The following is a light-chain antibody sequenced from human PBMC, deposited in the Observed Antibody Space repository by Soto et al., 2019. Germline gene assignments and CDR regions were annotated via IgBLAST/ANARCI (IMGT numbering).Light chain of an antibody. CDR2: GTS. Sequence: EIVLTQSPATLSLSPGERATLSCRASQSVSTYLAWYQHKPGQAPRLLIYGTSSRATGIPDRFSGSGSGTDFTLTISRLEPEDFAVYYCQQYGSSPLTFGGGTKVDI. CDR3: QQYGSSPLT. V-gene: IGKV3-20*01. J-gene: IGKJ4*01. CDR1: QSVSTY.